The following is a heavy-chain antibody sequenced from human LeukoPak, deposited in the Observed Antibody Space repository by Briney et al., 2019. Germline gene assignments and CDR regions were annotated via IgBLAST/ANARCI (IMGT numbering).Heavy chain of an antibody. J-gene: IGHJ6*04. CDR1: GFTFSSYS. Sequence: GGSLRLSCAASGFTFSSYSMNWVRQAPGKGLEWDSSISSSSSYIYYADSVKGRFTISRDNAKNSLYLQMNSLRAEDTAVYSCARNAYYYDSSGYISVWGKGTTVTISS. CDR2: ISSSSSYI. CDR3: ARNAYYYDSSGYISV. V-gene: IGHV3-21*01. D-gene: IGHD3-22*01.